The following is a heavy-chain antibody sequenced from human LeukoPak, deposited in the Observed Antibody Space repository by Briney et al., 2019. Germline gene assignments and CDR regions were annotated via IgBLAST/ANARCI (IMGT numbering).Heavy chain of an antibody. CDR3: ASVRAYSYGAEN. V-gene: IGHV4-59*08. CDR1: GASLSSHY. CDR2: TSHTGTT. Sequence: PSETLSLTCTVSGASLSSHYWTWIRHSPGKGLEWIGYTSHTGTTHYNPSLRRRVSISVDTSKNQISLRLNSVTAADTAIYYCASVRAYSYGAENWGQGALVTVSS. D-gene: IGHD5-18*01. J-gene: IGHJ4*02.